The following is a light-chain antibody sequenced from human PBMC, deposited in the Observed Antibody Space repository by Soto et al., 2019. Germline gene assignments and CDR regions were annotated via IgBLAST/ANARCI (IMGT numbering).Light chain of an antibody. CDR3: QQFYNYPRT. V-gene: IGKV1D-13*01. Sequence: AIQLTQSPSSLSTSVSDRVTITCRASQAISSALAWYQQKPGKAPKLLIYDASSLESGVPSRFSGSGSGTDFTLTISSLQPDDFATYYCQQFYNYPRTFGQGTKVDIK. CDR2: DAS. J-gene: IGKJ1*01. CDR1: QAISSA.